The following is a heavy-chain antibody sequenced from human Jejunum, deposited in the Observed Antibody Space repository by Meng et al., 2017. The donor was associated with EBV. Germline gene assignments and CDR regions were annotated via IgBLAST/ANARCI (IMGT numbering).Heavy chain of an antibody. D-gene: IGHD2-15*01. Sequence: HVQLVQSGVEVKEPGASVKVSCKASGYTFNSYAIHWVRQAPGQRLEWMGWIHTDNGGTKYSQEFQDRVTITRDTSASTAYMEISSLRSEDTAVYYCVKKGTRLTTHGYHFDYWGQGTLVTVSS. J-gene: IGHJ4*02. CDR3: VKKGTRLTTHGYHFDY. V-gene: IGHV1-3*04. CDR1: GYTFNSYA. CDR2: IHTDNGGT.